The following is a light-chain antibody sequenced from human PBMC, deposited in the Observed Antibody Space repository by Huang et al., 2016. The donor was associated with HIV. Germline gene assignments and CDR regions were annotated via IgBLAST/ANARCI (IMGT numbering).Light chain of an antibody. J-gene: IGKJ2*01. CDR3: QQTFAAPPEDT. CDR2: GAS. CDR1: QNIDTY. V-gene: IGKV1-39*01. Sequence: DIEMTQSPSSLSASVGDRVTISCRAGQNIDTYLNWFQQKPGEPPKLLIYGASNLHRGVPLRFRVAGSGTYFTLTITSLQPEDFATYFCQQTFAAPPEDTFGQGTKLEI.